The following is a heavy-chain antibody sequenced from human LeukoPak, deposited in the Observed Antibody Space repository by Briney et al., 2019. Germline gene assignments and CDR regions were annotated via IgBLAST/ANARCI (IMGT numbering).Heavy chain of an antibody. J-gene: IGHJ6*03. CDR1: GFTFSSYG. CDR3: AKDQLLHYYYYYYMDV. D-gene: IGHD2-2*01. Sequence: GGSLRLSCAASGFTFSSYGMHWVRQAPGKGLEWVSFIRYDGSNKYYADSVKGRFTISRDNSKNTLYLQMNSLRAEDTAVYYCAKDQLLHYYYYYYMDVWGKGTTVTVSS. CDR2: IRYDGSNK. V-gene: IGHV3-30*02.